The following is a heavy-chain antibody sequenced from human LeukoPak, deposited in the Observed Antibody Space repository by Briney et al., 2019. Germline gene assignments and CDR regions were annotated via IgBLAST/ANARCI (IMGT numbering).Heavy chain of an antibody. Sequence: ASVKVSCKASGYTFTSYGISWVRQAPGQGLEWMGWISAYNGNTNYAQKLQGRVTMTTDTSTSTAYMELRSLRSDDTAVYYCARDFFSGVGATHDAFDIWGQGTMVTVSS. CDR2: ISAYNGNT. D-gene: IGHD1-26*01. CDR1: GYTFTSYG. J-gene: IGHJ3*02. CDR3: ARDFFSGVGATHDAFDI. V-gene: IGHV1-18*01.